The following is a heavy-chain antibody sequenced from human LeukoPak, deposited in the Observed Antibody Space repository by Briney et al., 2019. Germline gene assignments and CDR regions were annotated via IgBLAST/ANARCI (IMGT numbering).Heavy chain of an antibody. CDR1: GYTFTGHY. Sequence: ASVKVSCKASGYTFTGHYMHWLRQAPGQGLEWMGRINPNSGGTNYAQKFQGRVTMTRDTSISTAYMELSRLRSDDTAVYYCASVLESKRHYDILTGQSMGINAFDIWGQGTMVTVSS. J-gene: IGHJ3*02. D-gene: IGHD3-9*01. V-gene: IGHV1-2*06. CDR2: INPNSGGT. CDR3: ASVLESKRHYDILTGQSMGINAFDI.